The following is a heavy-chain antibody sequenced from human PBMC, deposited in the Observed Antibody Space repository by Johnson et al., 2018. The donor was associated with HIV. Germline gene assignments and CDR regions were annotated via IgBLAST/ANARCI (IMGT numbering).Heavy chain of an antibody. CDR1: GFTFSSYA. CDR2: ISGSGGST. CDR3: AKDAYCSGGRCYGFGAFDI. D-gene: IGHD2-15*01. V-gene: IGHV3-23*04. Sequence: VQLVESGGGVVQPGRSLRLSCAASGFTFSSYAMSWVRQAPGKGLEWVSTISGSGGSTYYADSVKGRLTISRDNPKNTLYLQMNSLRAEDTAVYYCAKDAYCSGGRCYGFGAFDICGQGTMVTVSS. J-gene: IGHJ3*02.